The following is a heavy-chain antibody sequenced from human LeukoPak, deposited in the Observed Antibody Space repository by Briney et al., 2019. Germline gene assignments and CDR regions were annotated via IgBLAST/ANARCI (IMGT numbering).Heavy chain of an antibody. Sequence: GGSLRLSCAASGFTFSSYSMNWVRQAPGRGLEWVSSISSSSSYIYYADSVKGRFTISRDNAKNSLYLQMNSLRAEDTAVYYCARATYYDFWSGYPYPYYFDYWGQGTLVTVSS. D-gene: IGHD3-3*01. CDR2: ISSSSSYI. CDR1: GFTFSSYS. J-gene: IGHJ4*02. CDR3: ARATYYDFWSGYPYPYYFDY. V-gene: IGHV3-21*01.